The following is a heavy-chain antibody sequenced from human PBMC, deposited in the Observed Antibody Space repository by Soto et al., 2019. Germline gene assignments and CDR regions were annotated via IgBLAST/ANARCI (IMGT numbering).Heavy chain of an antibody. D-gene: IGHD1-1*01. V-gene: IGHV4-59*08. J-gene: IGHJ5*02. CDR1: GDSIISDY. Sequence: QVQLQESGPGLVKPSETLSLTCTVSGDSIISDYWSWIRQPPGKGLEWIGHIYGSGSTNYNPSLNSRVTISEDTAKNQFSLKLSSVTAADTAVYYCARLWNTKTPWGQGTLVTVSS. CDR3: ARLWNTKTP. CDR2: IYGSGST.